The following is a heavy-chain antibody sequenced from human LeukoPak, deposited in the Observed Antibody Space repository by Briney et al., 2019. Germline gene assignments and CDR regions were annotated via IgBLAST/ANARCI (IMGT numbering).Heavy chain of an antibody. J-gene: IGHJ6*03. V-gene: IGHV1-18*01. CDR2: ISAYNGNT. Sequence: ASVKVSCKASGYTFTSYGISWVRQAPGQGLEWMGWISAYNGNTNYAQKLQGRVTMTTDTSTSTAYMELRSLRSDDTAVYYCARACSSTSCYDLAYYYYMDVWGKGTTVTVSS. D-gene: IGHD2-2*01. CDR1: GYTFTSYG. CDR3: ARACSSTSCYDLAYYYYMDV.